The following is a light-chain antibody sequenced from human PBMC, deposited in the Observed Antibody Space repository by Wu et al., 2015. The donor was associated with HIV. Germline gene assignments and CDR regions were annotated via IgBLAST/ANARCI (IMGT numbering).Light chain of an antibody. V-gene: IGKV3D-15*01. CDR1: QSIPGNY. Sequence: SVLTQSPDTLPLSPGERLTLSCRASQSIPGNYLAWYQQKPGQTPRLLIYGASTRATGVPDRFSGSGSGTDFTLTISSLQSEDFAVYYCQQYNNWPRTFGQGTKVEIK. CDR3: QQYNNWPRT. CDR2: GAS. J-gene: IGKJ1*01.